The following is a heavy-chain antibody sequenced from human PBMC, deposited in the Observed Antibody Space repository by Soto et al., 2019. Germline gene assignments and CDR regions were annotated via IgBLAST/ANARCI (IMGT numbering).Heavy chain of an antibody. CDR2: INHSGST. J-gene: IGHJ4*02. Sequence: PSETLSLTCAVYGGSFSGYYWSWIRQPPGKGLEWIGEINHSGSTNYNPSLKSRVTISVDTSKNQFSLKLSSVTAADTAVYYCARGDRVVRGEYFDYWGQGTLVTVSS. D-gene: IGHD3-10*01. CDR3: ARGDRVVRGEYFDY. CDR1: GGSFSGYY. V-gene: IGHV4-34*01.